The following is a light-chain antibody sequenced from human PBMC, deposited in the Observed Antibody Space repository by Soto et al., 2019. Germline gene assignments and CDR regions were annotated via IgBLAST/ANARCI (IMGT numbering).Light chain of an antibody. CDR1: QSVLYSSNNKNY. CDR2: WAS. V-gene: IGKV4-1*01. Sequence: DIVMTQSPDSLAVSLGERATINCKSSQSVLYSSNNKNYLAWYQQKPGQPPKLLIYWASTRESGVPDRFSGSGSGTDFTLTISSLQAEDGAVYHCQQYYSTPLYTFGQGTKLEIK. CDR3: QQYYSTPLYT. J-gene: IGKJ2*01.